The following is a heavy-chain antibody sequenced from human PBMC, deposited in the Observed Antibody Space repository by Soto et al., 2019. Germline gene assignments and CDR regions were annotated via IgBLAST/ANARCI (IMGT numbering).Heavy chain of an antibody. J-gene: IGHJ5*02. CDR3: VRDGTKTLRDWFDP. D-gene: IGHD1-1*01. CDR2: IYATGTT. Sequence: SETLSLTCTVSGASISGFYWSWIRKSAGKGLEWIGRIYATGTTDYNPSLKSRVMMSVDTSKKQFSLQLRSVTAADTAVYYCVRDGTKTLRDWFDPWGQGISVPVS. CDR1: GASISGFY. V-gene: IGHV4-4*07.